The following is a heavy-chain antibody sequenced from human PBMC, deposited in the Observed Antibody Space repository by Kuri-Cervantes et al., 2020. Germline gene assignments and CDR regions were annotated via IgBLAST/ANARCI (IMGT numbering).Heavy chain of an antibody. CDR1: GFTVSSNY. D-gene: IGHD1-26*01. Sequence: GESLKISCAASGFTVSSNYMSWVRQAPGKGLEWVSVIYSGGSTYYADSVKGRFTISRDNPKNTLYLQMNSLRAEDTAVYYCARDPPLKVGATGWFDPWGQGTLVTVSS. J-gene: IGHJ5*02. CDR2: IYSGGST. CDR3: ARDPPLKVGATGWFDP. V-gene: IGHV3-66*01.